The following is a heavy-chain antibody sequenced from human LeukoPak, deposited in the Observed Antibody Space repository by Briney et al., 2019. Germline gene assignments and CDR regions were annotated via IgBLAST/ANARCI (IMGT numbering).Heavy chain of an antibody. CDR3: TRGPIQLWLYYGMDV. V-gene: IGHV1-69*06. Sequence: ASVKVSCKASGGTFSSYAISWVRQAPGQGLEWMGGIIPIFGTANYAQKFQGRVTITADKSTSTAYMELSSLKIEDTAVYYCTRGPIQLWLYYGMDVWGQGTTVIVSS. CDR2: IIPIFGTA. J-gene: IGHJ6*02. D-gene: IGHD5-18*01. CDR1: GGTFSSYA.